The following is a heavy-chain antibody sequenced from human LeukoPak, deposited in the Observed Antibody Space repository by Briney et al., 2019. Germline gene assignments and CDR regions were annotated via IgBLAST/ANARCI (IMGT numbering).Heavy chain of an antibody. CDR1: GYTFTSYD. J-gene: IGHJ3*02. CDR3: ARGATLRFLEWFHDAFDI. D-gene: IGHD3-3*01. CDR2: MNPNSGNT. V-gene: IGHV1-8*01. Sequence: ASVKVSCKASGYTFTSYDINWVRQATGQGLEWMGWMNPNSGNTGYAQKFQGRVTMTRNTSISTAYMELSSLRSEDTAVYYCARGATLRFLEWFHDAFDIRGQGTMVTVSS.